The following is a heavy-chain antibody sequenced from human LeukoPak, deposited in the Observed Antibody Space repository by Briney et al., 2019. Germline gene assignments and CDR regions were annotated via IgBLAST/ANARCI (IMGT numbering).Heavy chain of an antibody. Sequence: GGSLRLSCAASGFIVSGDFMRWVRQAPGKGLEWVSVIYSDGSTYYADSVKGRFTISRDNSKNTLDLQMTGLRAEDTAVYYCARERGRGRDSPWFDYWGQGTLVTVSS. D-gene: IGHD1-26*01. V-gene: IGHV3-53*01. CDR2: IYSDGST. CDR3: ARERGRGRDSPWFDY. CDR1: GFIVSGDF. J-gene: IGHJ4*02.